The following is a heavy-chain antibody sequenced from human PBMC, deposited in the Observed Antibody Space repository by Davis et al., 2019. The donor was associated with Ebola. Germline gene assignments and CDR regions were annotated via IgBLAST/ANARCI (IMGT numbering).Heavy chain of an antibody. V-gene: IGHV3-11*04. CDR1: GYSFTSYW. J-gene: IGHJ4*02. CDR2: ISSSGSTI. CDR3: AGGDSSGYFDY. Sequence: PGGSLRLSCKGSGYSFTSYWIGWVRQAPGKGLEWVSYISSSGSTIYYADSVKGRFTISRDNAKNSLYLQMNSLRAEDTAVYYCAGGDSSGYFDYWGQGTLVTVSS. D-gene: IGHD3-22*01.